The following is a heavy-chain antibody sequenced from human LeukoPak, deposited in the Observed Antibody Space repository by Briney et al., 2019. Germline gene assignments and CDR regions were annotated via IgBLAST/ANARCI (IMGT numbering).Heavy chain of an antibody. CDR3: ARVSHRFGESDY. CDR1: GGSFSGYY. D-gene: IGHD3-10*01. Sequence: SETLSLTCAVYGGSFSGYYWSWIRQPPGKGLEWIGEINHSGSTNYNPSLKSRVTISVDTSKNQFSLKLSSVTAADTAVCYCARVSHRFGESDYWGQGTLVTVSS. J-gene: IGHJ4*02. V-gene: IGHV4-34*01. CDR2: INHSGST.